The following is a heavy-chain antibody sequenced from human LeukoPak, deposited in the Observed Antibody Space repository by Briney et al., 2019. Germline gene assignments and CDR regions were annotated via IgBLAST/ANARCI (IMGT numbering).Heavy chain of an antibody. J-gene: IGHJ4*02. CDR2: VYYTGSP. V-gene: IGHV4-31*03. CDR3: ARAPRITMIVFFDY. D-gene: IGHD3-22*01. Sequence: PSQTLSLTCTVSGGSISSIGHYWSWIRQHPGKGLEWIGYVYYTGSPYYNPSLKSRLTISVDTSKNQFSLKLSSVTAADTAVYYCARAPRITMIVFFDYWGQGTLVTVSS. CDR1: GGSISSIGHY.